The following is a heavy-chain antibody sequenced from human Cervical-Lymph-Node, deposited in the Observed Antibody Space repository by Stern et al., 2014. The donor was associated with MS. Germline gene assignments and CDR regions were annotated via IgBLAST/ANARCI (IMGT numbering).Heavy chain of an antibody. CDR3: ARDRGRFFGVVLPDFYQYGMDV. CDR2: IYTSGSS. D-gene: IGHD3-3*01. Sequence: QVQLQESGPGLVKPSQTLSLTCTVSGGSINSDTYYWNWIRQPAGKGLEWIGHIYTSGSSNYNPSLIYNPSLKGRVTISVDTSKNQFSLKLTSVTAADTAVYYCARDRGRFFGVVLPDFYQYGMDVWGQGTTVTVSS. V-gene: IGHV4-61*10. J-gene: IGHJ6*02. CDR1: GGSINSDTYY.